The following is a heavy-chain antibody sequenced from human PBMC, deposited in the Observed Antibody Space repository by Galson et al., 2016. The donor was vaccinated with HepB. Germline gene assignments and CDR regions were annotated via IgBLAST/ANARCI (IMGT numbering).Heavy chain of an antibody. CDR2: ISGYNGDT. CDR3: ARVADIVLVPAMDV. Sequence: SVKVSCKASGYTFTNYDITWVRQAPGQGLEWMGWISGYNGDTNYAQKFQGRVTMTTDTSTSTVYMELRTLISDDTAVYYCARVADIVLVPAMDVWGQGTTVTVSS. CDR1: GYTFTNYD. V-gene: IGHV1-18*01. J-gene: IGHJ6*02. D-gene: IGHD2-2*01.